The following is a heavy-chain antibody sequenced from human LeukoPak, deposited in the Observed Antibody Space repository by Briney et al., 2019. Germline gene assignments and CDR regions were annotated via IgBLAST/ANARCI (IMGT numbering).Heavy chain of an antibody. D-gene: IGHD2/OR15-2a*01. CDR2: ISPYNGNT. CDR1: GYTFTSYD. Sequence: ASVKVSCKASGYTFTSYDISWVRQAPGQRLQWMGWISPYNGNTNYAQKFQGRVTMTTDTSTSTAYMELRSLRSDDTAVYYCARDLSLSDYDSWGQGTLVTVSS. CDR3: ARDLSLSDYDS. J-gene: IGHJ4*02. V-gene: IGHV1-18*01.